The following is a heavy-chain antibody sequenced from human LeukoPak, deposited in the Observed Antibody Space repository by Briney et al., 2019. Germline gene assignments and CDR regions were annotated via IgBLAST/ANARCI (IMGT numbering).Heavy chain of an antibody. Sequence: PSETLSLTCTVSGYSISSGYYWGWIRQPPGKGLEWIGSIYHSGSTYYNPSLKSRVTISVDTSKNQFSLKLSSVTAADTAVYYCACFTIGGWRYDAFDIWGQGTMVTVSS. CDR3: ACFTIGGWRYDAFDI. CDR2: IYHSGST. J-gene: IGHJ3*02. D-gene: IGHD3-9*01. CDR1: GYSISSGYY. V-gene: IGHV4-38-2*02.